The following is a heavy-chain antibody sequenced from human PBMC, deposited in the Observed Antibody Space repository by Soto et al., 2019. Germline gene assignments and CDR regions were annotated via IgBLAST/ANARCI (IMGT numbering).Heavy chain of an antibody. CDR1: GGTFSNYA. J-gene: IGHJ5*02. Sequence: ASVKVSCKASGGTFSNYALSWVRQAPGQGLEWMGWISAYNGNTNYAQKLQGRVTMTTDTSTSTAYMELRSLRSDDTAVYYCARVGIGIVLMVYAIPQNWFDPWGQGTLVTVSS. CDR2: ISAYNGNT. CDR3: ARVGIGIVLMVYAIPQNWFDP. D-gene: IGHD2-8*01. V-gene: IGHV1-18*04.